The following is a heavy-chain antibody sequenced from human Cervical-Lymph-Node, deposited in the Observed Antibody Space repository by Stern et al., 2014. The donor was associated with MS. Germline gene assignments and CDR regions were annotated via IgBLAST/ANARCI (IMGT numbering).Heavy chain of an antibody. Sequence: VQLEESGAEVKKPGASVKVSCKASGYTFTSYGISWVRQAPGQGLERMGWIIAYNGNTTYAQKLQDRVTMTTDTSTSTAYMELRSLRSDDTAVYYCARGLLGSENAFDIWGQGTMVTVSS. CDR3: ARGLLGSENAFDI. D-gene: IGHD2-15*01. J-gene: IGHJ3*02. V-gene: IGHV1-18*01. CDR2: IIAYNGNT. CDR1: GYTFTSYG.